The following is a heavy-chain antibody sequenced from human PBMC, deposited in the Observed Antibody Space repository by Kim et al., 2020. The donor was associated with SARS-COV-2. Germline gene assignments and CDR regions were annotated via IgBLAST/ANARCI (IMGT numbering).Heavy chain of an antibody. CDR3: VTTFQSDSSGSY. D-gene: IGHD3-22*01. CDR2: IKRKVTGGTT. CDR1: GFTFSTTW. V-gene: IGHV3-15*01. J-gene: IGHJ4*02. Sequence: GGSLRLSCAASGFTFSTTWMSWVRQAPGKGLQWVCRIKRKVTGGTTDYAAPVKGRFAISRDDYTNTLYLQMNTLETEDTAVYYCVTTFQSDSSGSYWGQGTLVTVSS.